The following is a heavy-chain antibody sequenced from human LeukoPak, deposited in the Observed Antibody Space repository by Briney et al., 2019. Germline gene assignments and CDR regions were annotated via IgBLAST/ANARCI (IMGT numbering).Heavy chain of an antibody. D-gene: IGHD5-18*01. CDR1: GFTFSNAW. CDR3: TTDQNTANDY. V-gene: IGHV3-15*01. J-gene: IGHJ4*02. CDR2: IKGKTDSGTT. Sequence: GGSLRLSCAASGFTFSNAWMSWVRQAPGKGLDWVGRIKGKTDSGTTDYAAPVKGRFAISRDDSKNTLYLQMNSLKTEDTAVYYCTTDQNTANDYWGQGTLVTVSS.